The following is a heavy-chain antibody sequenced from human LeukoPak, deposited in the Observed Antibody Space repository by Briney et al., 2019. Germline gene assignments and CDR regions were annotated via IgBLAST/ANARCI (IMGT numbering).Heavy chain of an antibody. V-gene: IGHV3-21*01. Sequence: PGGSLRLSCAASGFTFSSYSMNWVRQAPGKGLEWVSSISSSSSYIYYADSVKGRFTISRDNAKNSLYLQMNSLRAEDTAVYYCWLRGSIAAAGAIDYWGQGTLVTVSS. CDR1: GFTFSSYS. CDR3: WLRGSIAAAGAIDY. CDR2: ISSSSSYI. J-gene: IGHJ4*02. D-gene: IGHD6-13*01.